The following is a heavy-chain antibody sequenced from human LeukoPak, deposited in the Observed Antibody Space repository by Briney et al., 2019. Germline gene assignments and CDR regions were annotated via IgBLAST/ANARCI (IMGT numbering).Heavy chain of an antibody. CDR1: GYTFTIYG. D-gene: IGHD5-12*01. V-gene: IGHV1-18*01. CDR3: ARDKWVLLGVYY. CDR2: IISYNVNT. J-gene: IGHJ4*02. Sequence: GASVKVSSKASGYTFTIYGISWVRQAPGQGGERIGWIISYNVNTNYAQKLQGRVTMTTATSTSTAYIELRSLRSDDTAVYYCARDKWVLLGVYYWGQGTLVTVSS.